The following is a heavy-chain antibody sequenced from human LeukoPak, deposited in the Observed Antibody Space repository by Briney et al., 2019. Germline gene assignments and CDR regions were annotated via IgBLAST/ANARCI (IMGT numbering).Heavy chain of an antibody. CDR3: ARGHSSSWYLPDYYYYGMGV. V-gene: IGHV3-33*01. D-gene: IGHD6-13*01. CDR2: IWYDGSNK. CDR1: GFTFSSYG. J-gene: IGHJ6*04. Sequence: PGGSLRLSCAASGFTFSSYGMHWVRQAPGKGLEWVAVIWYDGSNKYYADSVKGRFTISRDNSKNTLYLQMNSLRAEDTAVYYCARGHSSSWYLPDYYYYGMGVWGKGTTVTVSS.